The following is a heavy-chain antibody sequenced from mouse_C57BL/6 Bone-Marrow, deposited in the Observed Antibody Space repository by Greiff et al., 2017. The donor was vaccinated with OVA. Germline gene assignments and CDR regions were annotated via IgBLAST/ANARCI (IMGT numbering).Heavy chain of an antibody. D-gene: IGHD2-3*01. V-gene: IGHV1-42*01. CDR3: ARRWLLPYDMDY. CDR1: GYSFTGYY. CDR2: INPSTGGT. Sequence: VHVKQSGPELVKPGASVKISCKASGYSFTGYYMNWVKQSPEKSLEWIGEINPSTGGTTYNQKFKAKATLTVDKSSSTAYMQLKSLTSEDSAVYYCARRWLLPYDMDYWGQGTSVTVSS. J-gene: IGHJ4*01.